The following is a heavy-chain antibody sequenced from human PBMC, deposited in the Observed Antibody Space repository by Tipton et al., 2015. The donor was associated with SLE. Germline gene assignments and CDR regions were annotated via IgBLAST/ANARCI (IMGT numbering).Heavy chain of an antibody. CDR1: GGSISSGDYY. J-gene: IGHJ4*02. Sequence: LRLSCTVSGGSISSGDYYWSWIRQPPGKGLEWIGYIYYSGSTYYHPSLKSRVTISVDTSKNQFSLKLSSVTAADTAVDYCARVDSSSSDWGQGTLVTVSS. CDR3: ARVDSSSSD. CDR2: IYYSGST. V-gene: IGHV4-30-4*01. D-gene: IGHD6-6*01.